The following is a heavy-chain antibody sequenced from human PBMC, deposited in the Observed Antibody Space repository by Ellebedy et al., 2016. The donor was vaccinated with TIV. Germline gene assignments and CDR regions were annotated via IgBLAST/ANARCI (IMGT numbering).Heavy chain of an antibody. CDR1: GFNFNMYG. J-gene: IGHJ4*02. CDR3: ARDPGVLPGGGLDY. D-gene: IGHD5/OR15-5a*01. V-gene: IGHV3-33*01. Sequence: PGGSLRLSCAASGFNFNMYGMHWVRQAPGKGLEWVAHIWYDGSNENYADSGKGRFTISRDNSLYLQMNSLRAEDTAVYYCARDPGVLPGGGLDYWGQGTLVTVSS. CDR2: IWYDGSNE.